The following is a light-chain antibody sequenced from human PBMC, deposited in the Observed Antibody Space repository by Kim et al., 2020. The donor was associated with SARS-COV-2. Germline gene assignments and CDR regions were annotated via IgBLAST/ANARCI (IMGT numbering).Light chain of an antibody. Sequence: SPGERATLSCRASQSVSSSYLVWYQQKPGQAPRLLIYGASSRATGIPDRFSGSGSGTDFTLTISRLEPEDFAVYYCQQYGSSPPLTFGGGTKV. CDR1: QSVSSSY. J-gene: IGKJ4*01. CDR2: GAS. V-gene: IGKV3-20*01. CDR3: QQYGSSPPLT.